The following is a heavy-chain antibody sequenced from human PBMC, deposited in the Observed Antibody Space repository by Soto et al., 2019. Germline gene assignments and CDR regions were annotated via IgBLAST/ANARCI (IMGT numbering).Heavy chain of an antibody. CDR2: IYYSGST. V-gene: IGHV4-59*01. J-gene: IGHJ4*02. Sequence: SETLSLTCTVSGGSISSYYWSWIRQPPGKGLEWIGYIYYSGSTNYNPSLKSRVTISVDTSKNQFSLKLSSVTAADTAVYYCASTYYYGSGSLHYWGQGTLVTSPQ. D-gene: IGHD3-10*01. CDR3: ASTYYYGSGSLHY. CDR1: GGSISSYY.